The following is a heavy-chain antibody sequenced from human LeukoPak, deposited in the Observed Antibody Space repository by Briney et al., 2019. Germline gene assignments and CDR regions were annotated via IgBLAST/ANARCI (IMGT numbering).Heavy chain of an antibody. CDR1: GYTFTVYY. Sequence: ASVKVSSKASGYTFTVYYMHWVRQAPGQGLEWMGIINPSGDSTIYARKFQGRVIMTRDTSTSTVYMELSSLRSEDTAVYYCARGVGVGPTYAIPLCFDCWGQGGLVTVSS. CDR2: INPSGDST. V-gene: IGHV1-46*01. J-gene: IGHJ4*02. D-gene: IGHD3-3*01. CDR3: ARGVGVGPTYAIPLCFDC.